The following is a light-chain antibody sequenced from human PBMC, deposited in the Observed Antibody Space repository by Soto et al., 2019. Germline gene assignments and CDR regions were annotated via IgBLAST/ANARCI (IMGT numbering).Light chain of an antibody. CDR2: AAS. CDR1: QGISTH. Sequence: DIQMTQSPSSLSAFVGDGVTITCRASQGISTHLAWFQQRPGKAPKSLIYAASSLHSGVPSRFSDSGSGTDFTLTISSLQPEDFAIYYCQQYVSYPYTFGQGTKLEIK. J-gene: IGKJ2*01. V-gene: IGKV1-16*01. CDR3: QQYVSYPYT.